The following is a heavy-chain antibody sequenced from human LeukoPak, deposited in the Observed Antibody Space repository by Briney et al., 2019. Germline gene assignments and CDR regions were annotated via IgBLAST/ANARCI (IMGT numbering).Heavy chain of an antibody. J-gene: IGHJ4*02. D-gene: IGHD6-13*01. CDR3: ARGSSSWANY. CDR2: IYYSGST. CDR1: GASFSTYY. Sequence: PSETLTLTCTVSGASFSTYYWSWVRQPAGKGLEWIGYIYYSGSTNYNPSLKDRVTISVATSKNHFSLKLSSVTAADTAVYYCARGSSSWANYWGQGTLVTVSS. V-gene: IGHV4-59*01.